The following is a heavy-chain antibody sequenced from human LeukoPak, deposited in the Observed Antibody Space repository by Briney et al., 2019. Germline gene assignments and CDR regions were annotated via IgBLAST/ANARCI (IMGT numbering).Heavy chain of an antibody. CDR3: ARMATSYGSGSYWFDP. J-gene: IGHJ5*02. D-gene: IGHD3-10*01. Sequence: SETQSLTCTVSGGSISSHYWSWIRQPPGKGLEWIGYIYYSGSTNYNPSLKSRVTISVDTSKNQFSLKLSSVTAADTAVYYCARMATSYGSGSYWFDPWGQGTLVTVSS. CDR1: GGSISSHY. V-gene: IGHV4-59*11. CDR2: IYYSGST.